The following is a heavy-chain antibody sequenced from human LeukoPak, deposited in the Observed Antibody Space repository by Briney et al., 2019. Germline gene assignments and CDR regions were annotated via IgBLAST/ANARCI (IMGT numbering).Heavy chain of an antibody. J-gene: IGHJ4*02. CDR1: GFDFNNYA. CDR3: AKGAAIDH. Sequence: GGSLRLSCAASGFDFNNYAMSWVRQGPGKRREWVSAMIRSGYHTYYADSDKTYYADSVKGRFTISRDNSKSTVYLHMSNLRLEDTAIYYCAKGAAIDHWGQGTLVTVSS. CDR2: MIRSGYHTYYADSDKT. V-gene: IGHV3-23*01.